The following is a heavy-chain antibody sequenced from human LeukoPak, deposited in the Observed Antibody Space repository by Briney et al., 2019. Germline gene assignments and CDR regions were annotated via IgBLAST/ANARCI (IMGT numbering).Heavy chain of an antibody. D-gene: IGHD6-13*01. CDR1: GGSISSSSYY. J-gene: IGHJ4*02. V-gene: IGHV4-39*07. Sequence: SETLSLTCTVSGGSISSSSYYWGWIRQPPGKGLEWIGSIYYSGSTYYNPSLKSRVTISVDTSKNQFSLKLSSVTAADTAVYYCARGQRYWDAAAGTVWFDYWGQGTLVTVSS. CDR2: IYYSGST. CDR3: ARGQRYWDAAAGTVWFDY.